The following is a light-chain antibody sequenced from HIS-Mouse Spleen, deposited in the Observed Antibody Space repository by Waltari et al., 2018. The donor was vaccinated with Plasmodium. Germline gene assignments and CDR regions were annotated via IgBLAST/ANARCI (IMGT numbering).Light chain of an antibody. CDR3: QQYDNLPPLFT. CDR1: QDISNY. J-gene: IGKJ3*01. V-gene: IGKV1-33*01. Sequence: DIQMTQSPSSLSASVGDRVTITCQASQDISNYLNWYQQKPGKDPKRLIYDASNLETGVPSRFSGSGSGTDFTFTISSLQPEDIATYYCQQYDNLPPLFTFGPGTKVDIK. CDR2: DAS.